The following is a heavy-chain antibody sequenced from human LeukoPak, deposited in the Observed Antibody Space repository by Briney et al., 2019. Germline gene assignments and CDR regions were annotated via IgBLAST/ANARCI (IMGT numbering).Heavy chain of an antibody. V-gene: IGHV3-43*01. CDR2: ISWDGGST. J-gene: IGHJ6*03. CDR1: GFTFDDYT. D-gene: IGHD6-13*01. Sequence: PGGSLRLSCAASGFTFDDYTMHWVRQAPGKGLEWVSLISWDGGSTYYADSVKGRFTISRDNSKNSLYLQMNSMRTEDTALYYCAIDCYSSSWIRSPGAEWYLDPWGKGTTVTVSS. CDR3: AIDCYSSSWIRSPGAEWYLDP.